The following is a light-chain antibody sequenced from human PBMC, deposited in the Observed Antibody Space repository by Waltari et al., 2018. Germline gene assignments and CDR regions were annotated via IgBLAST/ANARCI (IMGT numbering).Light chain of an antibody. CDR2: EVT. Sequence: QSALTQPASVSGSPGQSIPISCTGTSSDIGYYNLFSWYQHLPGKAPKVMIYEVTKRPSGVSNRFSGSKSGNTASLTISGVQAEDEGHYYCCSYAGSGTWVFGGGTKLTVL. J-gene: IGLJ3*02. CDR1: SSDIGYYNL. V-gene: IGLV2-23*02. CDR3: CSYAGSGTWV.